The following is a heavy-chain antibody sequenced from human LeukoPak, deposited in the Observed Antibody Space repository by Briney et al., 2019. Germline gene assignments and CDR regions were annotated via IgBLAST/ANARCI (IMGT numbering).Heavy chain of an antibody. Sequence: GGSLRLSCAASGFTVSNKYMSWVRQAPGRGLEWVSVIYSGGSTYYADSVKGRFSISRDKSKNTLYLQMNSLRAEDTAVYYCARKSSSWIGMDVWGQGTTVTVSS. J-gene: IGHJ6*02. CDR2: IYSGGST. D-gene: IGHD6-13*01. CDR3: ARKSSSWIGMDV. V-gene: IGHV3-66*01. CDR1: GFTVSNKY.